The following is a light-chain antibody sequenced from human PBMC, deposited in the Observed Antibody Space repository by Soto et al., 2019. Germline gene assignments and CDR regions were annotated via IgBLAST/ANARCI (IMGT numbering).Light chain of an antibody. CDR3: QQYYSTPRT. CDR1: QSVLYSINSKNY. J-gene: IGKJ1*01. CDR2: WAS. V-gene: IGKV4-1*01. Sequence: DIVMKQSPESLAVSLGERASINCKSSQSVLYSINSKNYLAWYQQKPGQPPKVLIHWASTRESGVPDRFSGSGSGTDFTLTISNLQAEDVAVYFCQQYYSTPRTFGQGSKVDIK.